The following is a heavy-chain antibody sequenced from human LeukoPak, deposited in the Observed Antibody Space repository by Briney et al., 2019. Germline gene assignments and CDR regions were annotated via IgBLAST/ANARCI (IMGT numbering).Heavy chain of an antibody. Sequence: PSETLSLTWTVSGGSISSYYWSWIRQPAGKGLEWIGRIYTSGSTNYNPSLKSRVTMSVDTSKNQFSLKLSSVTAADTAVYYCAREAYDFWSGSTYNWFDPWGQGTLVTVSS. CDR1: GGSISSYY. D-gene: IGHD3-3*01. CDR2: IYTSGST. J-gene: IGHJ5*02. V-gene: IGHV4-4*07. CDR3: AREAYDFWSGSTYNWFDP.